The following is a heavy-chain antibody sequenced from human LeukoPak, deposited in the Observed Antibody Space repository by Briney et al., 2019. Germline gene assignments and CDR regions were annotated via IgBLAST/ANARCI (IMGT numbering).Heavy chain of an antibody. D-gene: IGHD1-20*01. V-gene: IGHV1-8*01. J-gene: IGHJ5*02. CDR3: ARMDMTGRTNWFDP. CDR2: MNPNSGNT. CDR1: GYTFTSYD. Sequence: ASVKVSCKASGYTFTSYDINWVRQATGQGLEWMGWMNPNSGNTGYAQKFQGRVTMTRNTSISTAYMELSSLRSEDTAVYYCARMDMTGRTNWFDPWGQGTLVTVSS.